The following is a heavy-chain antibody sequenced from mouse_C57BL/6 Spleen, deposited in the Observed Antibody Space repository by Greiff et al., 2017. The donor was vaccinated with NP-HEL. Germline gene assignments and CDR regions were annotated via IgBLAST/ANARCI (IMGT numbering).Heavy chain of an antibody. J-gene: IGHJ4*01. Sequence: QVQLQQSGAELARPGASVKMSCKASGYTFTSYTMHWVKQRPGQGLEWIGYINPSSGYTKYNQKFKDKATLTADKSSSTAYMQLSSLTSEDSAVYYCARGGAHAIYYAMDYWGQGTSVTVSS. CDR2: INPSSGYT. CDR3: ARGGAHAIYYAMDY. D-gene: IGHD1-3*01. V-gene: IGHV1-4*01. CDR1: GYTFTSYT.